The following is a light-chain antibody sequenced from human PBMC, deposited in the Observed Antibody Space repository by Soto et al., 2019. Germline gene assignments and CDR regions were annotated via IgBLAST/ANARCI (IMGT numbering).Light chain of an antibody. CDR3: GTWDSSLNAYV. V-gene: IGLV1-51*01. Sequence: QSVLTQPPSVSAAPGQTVTISCSGSSSNIGNNYVSWYQHLPGTAPKVLIYDNNKRPSGIPDRFSGSESGTSATLGITGLQTGDEADYYCGTWDSSLNAYVFGTGTKLTVL. CDR1: SSNIGNNY. J-gene: IGLJ1*01. CDR2: DNN.